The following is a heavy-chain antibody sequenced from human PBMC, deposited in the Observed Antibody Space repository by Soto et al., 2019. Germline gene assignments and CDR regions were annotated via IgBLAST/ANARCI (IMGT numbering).Heavy chain of an antibody. CDR3: ARGYGSGSYYNY. J-gene: IGHJ4*02. CDR2: INHSGST. Sequence: SETLSLTCAVYGGSFSGYYWSWIRQPPGKGLEWIGEINHSGSTNYNPSLKSRVTISVDTSKNQFSLKLSSVTAADTAVYYCARGYGSGSYYNYWGQGTLVTVSS. D-gene: IGHD3-10*01. V-gene: IGHV4-34*01. CDR1: GGSFSGYY.